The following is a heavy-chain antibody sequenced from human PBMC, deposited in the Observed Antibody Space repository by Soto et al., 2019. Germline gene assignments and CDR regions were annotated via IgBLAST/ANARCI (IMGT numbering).Heavy chain of an antibody. J-gene: IGHJ5*02. CDR2: IIPIFGTT. D-gene: IGHD1-1*01. CDR1: GGTFSSYA. V-gene: IGHV1-69*12. CDR3: AREGGVPVWFDP. Sequence: QVQLVQSGAEVKKPGSSVKVACKASGGTFSSYAISWVRQAPGQGLEWMGGIIPIFGTTKNAQKFQGRVTITADESTSTAYMELSSQSSGAKAVYYCAREGGVPVWFDPWGQGTLVTVAS.